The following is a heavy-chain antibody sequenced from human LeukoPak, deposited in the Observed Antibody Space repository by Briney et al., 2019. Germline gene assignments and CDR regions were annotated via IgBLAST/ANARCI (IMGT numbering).Heavy chain of an antibody. D-gene: IGHD3-22*01. CDR2: IYTSGST. Sequence: SQTLSLTCTVSGGSISSGSYYWSWIRQPAGEGLEWIGRIYTSGSTNYNPSLKSRVTISVDTSKNQFSLKLSSVTAADTAVYYCARAGYYDSSGYQNWFDPWGQGTLVTVSS. J-gene: IGHJ5*02. CDR3: ARAGYYDSSGYQNWFDP. V-gene: IGHV4-61*02. CDR1: GGSISSGSYY.